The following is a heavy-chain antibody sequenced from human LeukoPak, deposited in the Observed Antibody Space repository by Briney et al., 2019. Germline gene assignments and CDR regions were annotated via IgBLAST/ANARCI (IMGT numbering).Heavy chain of an antibody. V-gene: IGHV3-30*18. D-gene: IGHD5-12*01. CDR3: AKVDIVATIDAGRLVDY. CDR2: ISNDGSKK. Sequence: GRSLRLSCAASGFTFSSYGMQWFRQAPDKGLEWVAAISNDGSKKYYADSVKGRFTMSRDNSKNTLYLQMNSLRAEDTAVYYCAKVDIVATIDAGRLVDYWGQGTLVTVSS. J-gene: IGHJ4*02. CDR1: GFTFSSYG.